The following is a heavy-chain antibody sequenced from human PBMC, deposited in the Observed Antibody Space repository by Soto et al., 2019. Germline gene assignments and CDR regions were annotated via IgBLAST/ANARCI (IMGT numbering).Heavy chain of an antibody. CDR3: ARSGGLQHIDY. V-gene: IGHV4-59*08. CDR2: IYYSGST. J-gene: IGHJ4*02. D-gene: IGHD4-4*01. Sequence: SETLSLTCTVSGDSIRSYYLGWTRQPPGKGLEWIGNIYYSGSTYYNPSLKSRVTISVDTSKNQFSLKLSSVTAADTAVHYCARSGGLQHIDYWGQGTLVTVSS. CDR1: GDSIRSYY.